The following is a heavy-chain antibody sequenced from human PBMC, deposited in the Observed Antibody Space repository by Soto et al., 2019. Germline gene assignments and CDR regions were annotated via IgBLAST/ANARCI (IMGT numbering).Heavy chain of an antibody. Sequence: LRLSCAASGFTFSSYAMHWVRQAPGKGLEWVAVISYDGSNKYYADSVKGRFTISRDNSKNTLYLQMNSLRAEDTAVYYCARDRTEYSSSYYYGMDVWGQGTTVTVSS. V-gene: IGHV3-30-3*01. J-gene: IGHJ6*02. CDR1: GFTFSSYA. D-gene: IGHD6-6*01. CDR3: ARDRTEYSSSYYYGMDV. CDR2: ISYDGSNK.